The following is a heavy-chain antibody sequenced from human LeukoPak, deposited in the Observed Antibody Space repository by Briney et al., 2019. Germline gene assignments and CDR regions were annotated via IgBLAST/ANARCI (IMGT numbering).Heavy chain of an antibody. CDR3: ARGRRFYFDWFGDFDY. Sequence: PSETLSLTCTVSGGSFSSSSYYWGWIRQPPGRGLEWIGSIYYRGSNYHNSSLKGRVTMSIDTSKSQFSLRLSSVTAADTAVYYCARGRRFYFDWFGDFDYWGQGTLVTVSS. V-gene: IGHV4-39*07. CDR2: IYYRGSN. CDR1: GGSFSSSSYY. D-gene: IGHD3-9*01. J-gene: IGHJ4*02.